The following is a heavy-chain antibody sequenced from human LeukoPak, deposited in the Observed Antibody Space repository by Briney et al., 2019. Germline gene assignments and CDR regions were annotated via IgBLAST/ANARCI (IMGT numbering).Heavy chain of an antibody. CDR3: ARDPGGDNYSYYYYGMDV. CDR1: GYSISSGYY. CDR2: IYHSGST. J-gene: IGHJ6*04. Sequence: SETLSLTCAVSGYSISSGYYWGWIRQPPGKGLEWIGSIYHSGSTYYNPSLKNRVTISVDTSKNQFSLKLSSVTAADTAVYYCARDPGGDNYSYYYYGMDVWGKGTTVTVSS. V-gene: IGHV4-38-2*02. D-gene: IGHD4-17*01.